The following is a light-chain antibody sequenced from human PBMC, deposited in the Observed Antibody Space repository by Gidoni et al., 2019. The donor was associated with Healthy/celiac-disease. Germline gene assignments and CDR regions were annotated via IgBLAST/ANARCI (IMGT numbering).Light chain of an antibody. CDR1: QGISSY. V-gene: IGKV1-8*01. J-gene: IGKJ1*01. Sequence: AIRMTQSPSSFSASTGDRVTITCRASQGISSYLAWYQQKPGKAPKLLIYAASTLQRGVPSRFSGSGSGTDLTITISCLQSEDFATYYCQQYYSYPQTFXXXTKVEIK. CDR3: QQYYSYPQT. CDR2: AAS.